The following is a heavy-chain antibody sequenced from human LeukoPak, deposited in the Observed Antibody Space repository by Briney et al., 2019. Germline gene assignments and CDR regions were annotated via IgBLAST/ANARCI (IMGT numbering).Heavy chain of an antibody. CDR2: FDPEDGET. CDR3: ATKGVVTRGSYYYYGMDV. D-gene: IGHD4-23*01. Sequence: GASVKVSCEVSGYTLTELSMHWVRQAPGKGLEWMGGFDPEDGETIYAQKFQGRVTMTEDTSTDTAYMELSSPRSEDTAVYYCATKGVVTRGSYYYYGMDVWGQGTTVTVSS. V-gene: IGHV1-24*01. J-gene: IGHJ6*02. CDR1: GYTLTELS.